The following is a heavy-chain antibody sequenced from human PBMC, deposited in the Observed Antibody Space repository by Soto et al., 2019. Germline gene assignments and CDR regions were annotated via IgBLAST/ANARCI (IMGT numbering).Heavy chain of an antibody. CDR1: GGSISSGGYS. CDR2: IYHSGST. D-gene: IGHD4-17*01. V-gene: IGHV4-30-2*01. CDR3: ARAMTTVTTIDY. J-gene: IGHJ4*02. Sequence: SETLSLTCAVSGGSISSGGYSWSWIRQPQGKGLEWIGYIYHSGSTYYNTSLKSRVTISVDRSKNQFSLMLSSVTAADTAVYYCARAMTTVTTIDYCGQGTLVTVSS.